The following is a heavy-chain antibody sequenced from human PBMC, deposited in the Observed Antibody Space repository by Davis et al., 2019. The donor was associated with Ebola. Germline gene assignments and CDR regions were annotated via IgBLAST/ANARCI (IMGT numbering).Heavy chain of an antibody. CDR2: INSDGSRT. D-gene: IGHD4/OR15-4a*01. CDR3: ARALWWHSTPLDY. V-gene: IGHV3-74*01. CDR1: GFTFDQYW. Sequence: GESLKISCAAAGFTFDQYWMHWVRQAPGKGLVWVSRINSDGSRTDYADSVKGRFTISRDNAKNSLYLQMNSLRAEDTAVYYCARALWWHSTPLDYWGQGTLVTVSS. J-gene: IGHJ4*02.